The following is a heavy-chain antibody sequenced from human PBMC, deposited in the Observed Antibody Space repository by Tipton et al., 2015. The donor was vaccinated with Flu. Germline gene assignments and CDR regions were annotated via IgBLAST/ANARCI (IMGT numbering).Heavy chain of an antibody. CDR2: INPNSGGT. V-gene: IGHV1-2*02. D-gene: IGHD6-13*01. CDR1: GYTFTGNY. Sequence: QLVQSGAEVKKPGASVKVSCRASGYTFTGNYMHWVRQAPGQGLEWMGWINPNSGGTNYAQKFQGRVTMTRDTSISTAYMELRSLRSDDTAVYYCASERDSSSWSHPLDAFDIWGQGTMVTVSS. J-gene: IGHJ3*02. CDR3: ASERDSSSWSHPLDAFDI.